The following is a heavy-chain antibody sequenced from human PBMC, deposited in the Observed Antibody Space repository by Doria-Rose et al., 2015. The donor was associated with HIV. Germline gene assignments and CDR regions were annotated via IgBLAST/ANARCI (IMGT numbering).Heavy chain of an antibody. CDR2: IFSDDER. Sequence: QITLKESGPVLVKPTETLTLTCTVSGVSLSSPGMGVSWIRQPPGKALEWLANIFSDDERSYKTSLKSRLTIFRGTSKSQVVLTMTDMDPVDTATYYCARIKSSRWYHKYYFDFRGQGTLVIVSA. CDR3: ARIKSSRWYHKYYFDF. J-gene: IGHJ4*02. D-gene: IGHD6-13*01. V-gene: IGHV2-26*01. CDR1: GVSLSSPGMG.